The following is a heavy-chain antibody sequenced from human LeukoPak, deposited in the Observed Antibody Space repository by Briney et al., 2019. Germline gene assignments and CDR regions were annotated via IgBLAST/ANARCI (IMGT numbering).Heavy chain of an antibody. V-gene: IGHV1-24*01. CDR1: GYTLNELS. J-gene: IGHJ3*02. CDR2: VDHVDGET. CDR3: ATGSIAVRTPDCWNFAFDI. Sequence: APVKASCKVSGYTLNELSMQGVRQAPGKGLKCIGGVDHVDGETIYAQKFEGRVTMPEHTPTDPAHREPSGLRPEGTAVCYFATGSIAVRTPDCWNFAFDIWGKGTTVTVSS. D-gene: IGHD1-7*01.